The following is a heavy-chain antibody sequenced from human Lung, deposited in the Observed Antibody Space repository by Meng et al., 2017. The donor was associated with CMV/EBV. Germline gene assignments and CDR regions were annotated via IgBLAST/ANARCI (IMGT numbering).Heavy chain of an antibody. V-gene: IGHV3-9*01. CDR3: AKDLRPRYNWNYDYYYGMDV. J-gene: IGHJ6*02. CDR1: GFTFDDYA. Sequence: SLRLXXAASGFTFDDYAMHWVRQAPRKGLEWVSGISWNSGSIGYADSVKGRFTISRDNAKNSLYLQMNSLRAEDTALYYCAKDLRPRYNWNYDYYYGMDVWGQGXTVTVSS. CDR2: ISWNSGSI. D-gene: IGHD1-20*01.